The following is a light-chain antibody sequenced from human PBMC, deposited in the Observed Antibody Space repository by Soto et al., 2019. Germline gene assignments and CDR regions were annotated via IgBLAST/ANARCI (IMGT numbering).Light chain of an antibody. V-gene: IGKV1-5*03. CDR2: KAS. CDR3: QQYNSYSWT. Sequence: DIQMTQSPSTLSASVGDRVTITCRASQSISSWLAWYQQKPGKAPKLLIYKASSLEGGVPSRFSGSGSGTALTLTISSLQPDDFATYYCQQYNSYSWTFGQGTKVEIK. CDR1: QSISSW. J-gene: IGKJ1*01.